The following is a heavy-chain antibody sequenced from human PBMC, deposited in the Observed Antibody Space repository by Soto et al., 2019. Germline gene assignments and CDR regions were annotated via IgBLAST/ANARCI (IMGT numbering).Heavy chain of an antibody. D-gene: IGHD3-10*01. Sequence: SVKVSCKASGGTFSSYAISWVRQAPGQGLEWMGGIIPIFGTANYAQKFQGRVTITADESTSTAYMELSSLRSEDTAVYYCARLYYYGSGSYYKGSWFDYWGQGTLVTVSS. CDR1: GGTFSSYA. CDR2: IIPIFGTA. V-gene: IGHV1-69*13. J-gene: IGHJ4*02. CDR3: ARLYYYGSGSYYKGSWFDY.